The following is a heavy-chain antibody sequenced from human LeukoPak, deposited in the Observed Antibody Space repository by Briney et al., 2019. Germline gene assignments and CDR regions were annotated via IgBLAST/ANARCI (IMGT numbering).Heavy chain of an antibody. CDR1: GFTFSSYA. Sequence: PGGSLRLSCAASGFTFSSYAMSWVRQAPGKGLEWVSAISGSGVSTYYADSVKGRFTISRDNSKNTLYLQMNSLRAEDTAVYYCAKDCSSTSCPTIDYWGQGTLVTVSS. J-gene: IGHJ4*02. D-gene: IGHD2-2*01. CDR3: AKDCSSTSCPTIDY. V-gene: IGHV3-23*01. CDR2: ISGSGVST.